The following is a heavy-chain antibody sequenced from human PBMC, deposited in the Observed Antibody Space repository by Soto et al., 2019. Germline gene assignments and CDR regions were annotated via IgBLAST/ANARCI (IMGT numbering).Heavy chain of an antibody. CDR3: ARHSSGWTIDY. V-gene: IGHV4-39*01. D-gene: IGHD6-19*01. CDR2: IYYSGST. CDR1: GLSISSSSYY. J-gene: IGHJ4*02. Sequence: QLQLQESGPGLVKPSETLSLTCTVSGLSISSSSYYWGWIRQPPGKGLEWIGSIYYSGSTYYNPSLKSRVTISVDTSKNQYSLKLSSVTAADTAVYYCARHSSGWTIDYWGQGTLVTVSS.